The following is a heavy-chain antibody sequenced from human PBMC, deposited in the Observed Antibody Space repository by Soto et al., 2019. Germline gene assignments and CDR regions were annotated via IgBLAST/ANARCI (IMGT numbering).Heavy chain of an antibody. J-gene: IGHJ6*03. CDR3: ARGWIAAGPNYYYYMDV. V-gene: IGHV4-34*01. Sequence: KQSQTLSLTCAVYGGSFSGYYWSWIRQPPGKGLEWIGEINHSGSTNYNPSLKSRVTISVDTSKNQFSLKLSSVTAADTAVYYCARGWIAAGPNYYYYMDVWGKGTTVTVSS. D-gene: IGHD6-13*01. CDR2: INHSGST. CDR1: GGSFSGYY.